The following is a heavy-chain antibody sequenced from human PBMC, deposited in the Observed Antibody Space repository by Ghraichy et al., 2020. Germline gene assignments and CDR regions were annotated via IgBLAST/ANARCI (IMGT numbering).Heavy chain of an antibody. CDR1: GLTFNTHW. J-gene: IGHJ4*02. CDR2: INRDGTRT. V-gene: IGHV3-74*01. Sequence: GVLNISCAASGLTFNTHWMHWVRQVPGKGLVWVARINRDGTRTNYADSVRGRFTISRDNAKNTLYLQMDSLRVEDTAVFYCCGSYGGGGVDYWGQGTLVTVSS. D-gene: IGHD1-26*01. CDR3: CGSYGGGGVDY.